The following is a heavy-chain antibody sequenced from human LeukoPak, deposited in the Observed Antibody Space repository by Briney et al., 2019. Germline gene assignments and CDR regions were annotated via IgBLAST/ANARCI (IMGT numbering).Heavy chain of an antibody. CDR2: IYYSGST. CDR3: ASSIPYTHFDY. Sequence: SETLSLTCTVSGGSISSSIYYWGWIRQPPGKGLEWIGSIYYSGSTYYNPSLKSRVTISVDTSKNQFSLKLSSVTAADTAVYYCASSIPYTHFDYWGQGTLVTVSS. D-gene: IGHD2-2*02. V-gene: IGHV4-39*01. CDR1: GGSISSSIYY. J-gene: IGHJ4*02.